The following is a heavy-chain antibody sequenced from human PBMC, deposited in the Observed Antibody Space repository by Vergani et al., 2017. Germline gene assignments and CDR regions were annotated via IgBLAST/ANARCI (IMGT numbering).Heavy chain of an antibody. CDR3: ARVSGSYGRQRHGTSHNWFDP. CDR1: GGTFSSYA. D-gene: IGHD5-18*01. CDR2: IIPIFGTA. J-gene: IGHJ5*02. V-gene: IGHV1-69*06. Sequence: QVQLVQSGAEVKKPGSSVKVSCKASGGTFSSYAISWVRQAPGQGLEGMGGIIPIFGTANYAQKFQGRVTITADKSTSTAYMERSSLRSEDTAVYYCARVSGSYGRQRHGTSHNWFDPWGQGALVTVSS.